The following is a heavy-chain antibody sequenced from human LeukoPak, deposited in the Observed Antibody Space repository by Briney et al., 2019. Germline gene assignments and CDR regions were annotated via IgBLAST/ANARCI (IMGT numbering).Heavy chain of an antibody. Sequence: HPGGSLRLSCAASGFTFSSYGMHWVSQAPGKGLEWVAFIRYDGSNKYYADSVKGRFTISRDNSKNTLYLQMNSLRAEDTAVYYCAKDRYQLLNYFDYWGQGTLVTVSS. D-gene: IGHD2-2*01. CDR1: GFTFSSYG. J-gene: IGHJ4*02. CDR2: IRYDGSNK. V-gene: IGHV3-30*02. CDR3: AKDRYQLLNYFDY.